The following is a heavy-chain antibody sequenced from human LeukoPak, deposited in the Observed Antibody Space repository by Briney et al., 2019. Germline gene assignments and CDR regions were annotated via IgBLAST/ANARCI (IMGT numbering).Heavy chain of an antibody. CDR1: GFTFSNAW. CDR3: TTDGLMVRGVMHND. Sequence: GSLRLSCAASGFTFSNAWMSWVRQAPGKGLEWVGRPKSKTDGGTTDYAAPVKGRFTISRDDSENTLFLQMNSLKTEDTAVYYCTTDGLMVRGVMHNDWGQGTLVTVSS. CDR2: PKSKTDGGTT. V-gene: IGHV3-15*01. J-gene: IGHJ4*02. D-gene: IGHD3-10*01.